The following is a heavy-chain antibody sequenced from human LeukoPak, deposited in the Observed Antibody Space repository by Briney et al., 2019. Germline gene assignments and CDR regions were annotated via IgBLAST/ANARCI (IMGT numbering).Heavy chain of an antibody. CDR2: IYYSGST. J-gene: IGHJ6*02. CDR3: ARSVYCSGGSCLYGMDV. Sequence: PSETLSLTCTASGGSISSYYWSWIRQPPGKGLEWIGYIYYSGSTNYNPSLKSRVTISVDTSKSQFSLKLISVNVADTAVYYCARSVYCSGGSCLYGMDVWGQGTTVTVSS. CDR1: GGSISSYY. V-gene: IGHV4-59*08. D-gene: IGHD2-15*01.